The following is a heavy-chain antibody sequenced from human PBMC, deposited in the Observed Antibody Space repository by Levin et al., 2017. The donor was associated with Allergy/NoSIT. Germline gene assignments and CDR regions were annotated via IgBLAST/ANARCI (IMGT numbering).Heavy chain of an antibody. CDR2: ISGGGGAT. CDR1: GFTFSSYA. V-gene: IGHV3-23*01. CDR3: AKGEVPAMDV. J-gene: IGHJ6*02. D-gene: IGHD3-16*01. Sequence: PGGSLRLSCAASGFTFSSYAMSWVRQAPGKGLEWVSAISGGGGATYYADSVKGRFTISRDNSKNTLYLQMNSLRAEDTAVYYCAKGEVPAMDVWGQGTTVTVSS.